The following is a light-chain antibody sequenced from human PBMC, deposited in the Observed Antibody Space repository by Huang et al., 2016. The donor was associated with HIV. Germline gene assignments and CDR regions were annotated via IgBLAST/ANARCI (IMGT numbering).Light chain of an antibody. Sequence: DIQMTQSPSSLSASLGDRVTITCQASQDIRNYLNWYQQKSGKAPKLLIYDASNLESGVPSKYSGMGSGTDFTFTISSLQPEDIATYYCQQYDNLPLTFGGGTKVEIK. CDR2: DAS. V-gene: IGKV1-33*01. CDR3: QQYDNLPLT. J-gene: IGKJ4*01. CDR1: QDIRNY.